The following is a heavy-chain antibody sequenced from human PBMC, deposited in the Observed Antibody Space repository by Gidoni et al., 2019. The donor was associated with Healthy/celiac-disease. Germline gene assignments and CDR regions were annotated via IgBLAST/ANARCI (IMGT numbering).Heavy chain of an antibody. CDR1: GFTFSRYA. V-gene: IGHV3-30*04. D-gene: IGHD2-15*01. CDR3: ARESSGYFDY. J-gene: IGHJ4*02. CDR2: ISYDGSNK. Sequence: QVQLVESGGGVVQPGRSLRLSCAASGFTFSRYAMHWVRQAPGKGLEWVAVISYDGSNKYYADSVKGRFTISRDNSKNTLYLQMNSLRAEDTAVYYCARESSGYFDYWGQGTLVTVSS.